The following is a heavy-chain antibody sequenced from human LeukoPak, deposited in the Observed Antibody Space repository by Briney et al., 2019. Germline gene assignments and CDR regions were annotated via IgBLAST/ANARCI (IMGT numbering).Heavy chain of an antibody. J-gene: IGHJ5*02. D-gene: IGHD1-26*01. Sequence: GGSLRLSCAASGFTFRSDWMHWVRQAPGKGPVWVSRINSDGSSTTYADSVKGRFTISRDNSKNTLCLQMNSLRAEDTAVYYCAKEGVVGATGHGWFDPWGQGTLVTVSS. CDR2: INSDGSST. CDR1: GFTFRSDW. V-gene: IGHV3-74*01. CDR3: AKEGVVGATGHGWFDP.